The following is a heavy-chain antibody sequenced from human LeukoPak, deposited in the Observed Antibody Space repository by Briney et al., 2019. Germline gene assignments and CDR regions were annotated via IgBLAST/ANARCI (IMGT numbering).Heavy chain of an antibody. V-gene: IGHV3-13*04. Sequence: GGSLRLSCAAFGFTFSAYWMHWVRQATGKGLEWVSGIGTGDDTHYPDSVKGRFTISRENVKNSLYLQMNSLRAGDTAVYYCAMGGIGDLFGVIDIWGQGTVVIVSS. D-gene: IGHD3-10*01. J-gene: IGHJ3*02. CDR3: AMGGIGDLFGVIDI. CDR2: IGTGDDT. CDR1: GFTFSAYW.